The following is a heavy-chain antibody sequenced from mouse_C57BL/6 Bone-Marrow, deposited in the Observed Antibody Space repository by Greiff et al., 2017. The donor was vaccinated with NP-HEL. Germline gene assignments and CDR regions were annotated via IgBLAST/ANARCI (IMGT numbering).Heavy chain of an antibody. CDR2: IDPENGDT. CDR1: GFNIKDDY. J-gene: IGHJ1*03. CDR3: ATEGDWYFDV. Sequence: EVQLQQSGAELVRPGASVKLSCTASGFNIKDDYMHWVKQRPEQGLEWIGWIDPENGDTEYASEVYGKATTTEDTTSSTASLQLSRMTSEDTAVYYCATEGDWYFDVWGTGTTVTVSS. V-gene: IGHV14-4*01.